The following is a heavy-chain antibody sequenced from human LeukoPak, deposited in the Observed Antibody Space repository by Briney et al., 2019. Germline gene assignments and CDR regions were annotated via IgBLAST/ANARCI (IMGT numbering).Heavy chain of an antibody. CDR2: ISSSGTTI. CDR3: ARAGSSGWYRHTGAFDI. Sequence: GGSLRLSCAASGFTFSSYEMNWVRQAPGKGLEWVSSISSSGTTIYYADSVKGRFTISRDNAKNSLYLQMNSLRAEDTAVYYCARAGSSGWYRHTGAFDIWGQGTMVTVSS. D-gene: IGHD6-19*01. CDR1: GFTFSSYE. J-gene: IGHJ3*02. V-gene: IGHV3-48*03.